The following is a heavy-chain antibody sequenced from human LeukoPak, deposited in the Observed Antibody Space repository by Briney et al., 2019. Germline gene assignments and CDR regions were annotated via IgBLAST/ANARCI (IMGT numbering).Heavy chain of an antibody. Sequence: SETLSLTCTVSGGSISSSTYYWGWIRQSPEKGLEWIGSIDSSGGTYYKPSLKSRVTISLDTSKNLFSLKMSSVTAADTAVYYCARLSVAARHIDYYMDVWGRGTTVTVSS. J-gene: IGHJ6*03. D-gene: IGHD6-6*01. CDR2: IDSSGGT. V-gene: IGHV4-39*07. CDR1: GGSISSSTYY. CDR3: ARLSVAARHIDYYMDV.